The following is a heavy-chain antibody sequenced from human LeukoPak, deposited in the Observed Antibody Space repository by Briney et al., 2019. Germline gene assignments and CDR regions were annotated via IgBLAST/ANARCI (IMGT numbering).Heavy chain of an antibody. CDR1: GFTFSSYW. CDR3: ARVRSAAAVDY. V-gene: IGHV3-74*01. Sequence: GGCLRLSCAASGFTFSSYWMHWVRQAPGRGLAWVSRINNDGSSTSYADSVKGRFTISRDNAKNTLHLQMNSLRSEDTAVYYCARVRSAAAVDYWGQGTLVTVSS. CDR2: INNDGSST. J-gene: IGHJ4*02.